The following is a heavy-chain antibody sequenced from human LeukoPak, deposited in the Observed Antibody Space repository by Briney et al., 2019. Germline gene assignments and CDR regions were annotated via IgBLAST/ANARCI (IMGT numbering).Heavy chain of an antibody. CDR3: ARDPPFGSGWSQNHFDS. V-gene: IGHV3-30*04. CDR2: ISYDGGNI. Sequence: PGRSLRLSCAPSGFTFQDYAMHWVRQAPGKGLEWVALISYDGGNIYYGDSVRGRFIISRDNSKNMLYLQMNSLTIEDTAVYYCARDPPFGSGWSQNHFDSWGQRTLVTVSS. J-gene: IGHJ4*02. D-gene: IGHD6-19*01. CDR1: GFTFQDYA.